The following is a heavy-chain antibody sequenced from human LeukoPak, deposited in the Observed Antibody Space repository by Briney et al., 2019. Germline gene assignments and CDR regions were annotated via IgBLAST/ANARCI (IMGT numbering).Heavy chain of an antibody. D-gene: IGHD1-26*01. CDR3: ARGWEQFYYFDY. Sequence: SQTLSLTCTVSGGSISSGGYYWSWIRQPPGKGLEWIGEINHSGSTNYNPSLKSRVTISVDTSKNQFSLKLSSVTAADTAVYYCARGWEQFYYFDYWGQGTLVTVSS. J-gene: IGHJ4*02. CDR2: INHSGST. V-gene: IGHV4-30-2*01. CDR1: GGSISSGGYY.